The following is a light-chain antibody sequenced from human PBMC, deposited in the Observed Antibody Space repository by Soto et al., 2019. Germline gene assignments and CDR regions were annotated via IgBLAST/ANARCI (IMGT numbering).Light chain of an antibody. CDR2: GDN. CDR1: SSNIGAGYD. CDR3: QSYDSSLSGPYV. Sequence: QSVLTQPPSVSGAPGQRVTISCTWSSSNIGAGYDVHWYQHLPGTAPKLLFYGDNNRPSGVPDRFSGSKSGTSASLAITGLQAEDEADYFCQSYDSSLSGPYVFGTGTKVTVL. V-gene: IGLV1-40*01. J-gene: IGLJ1*01.